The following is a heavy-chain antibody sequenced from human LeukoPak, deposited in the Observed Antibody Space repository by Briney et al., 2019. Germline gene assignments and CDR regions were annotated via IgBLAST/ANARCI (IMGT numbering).Heavy chain of an antibody. V-gene: IGHV1-69*13. D-gene: IGHD3-22*01. CDR3: ARAVYYYDSSGYCYFDY. Sequence: SVKVSCKASGGTFSSYAISWVRQAPGQGLEWMGGIIPIFGIANYAQKFQGRATITADESTSTAYMELSSLRSEDTAVYYCARAVYYYDSSGYCYFDYWGQGTLVTVSS. CDR2: IIPIFGIA. J-gene: IGHJ4*02. CDR1: GGTFSSYA.